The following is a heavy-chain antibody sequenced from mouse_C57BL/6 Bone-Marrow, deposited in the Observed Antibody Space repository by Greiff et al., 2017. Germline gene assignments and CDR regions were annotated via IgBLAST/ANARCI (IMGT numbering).Heavy chain of an antibody. CDR1: GFTFSSYA. D-gene: IGHD1-1*02. CDR3: ARGWLAYWCFDV. J-gene: IGHJ1*03. V-gene: IGHV5-4*01. Sequence: EVHLVESGGGLVKPGGSLKLSCAASGFTFSSYAMSWVRQTPEKRLEWVATFTDGGSYTYYPDNVKGRFTISRDNATNHLCRQMSHLKSEDTAMYDCARGWLAYWCFDVWGTGTTVTVSS. CDR2: FTDGGSYT.